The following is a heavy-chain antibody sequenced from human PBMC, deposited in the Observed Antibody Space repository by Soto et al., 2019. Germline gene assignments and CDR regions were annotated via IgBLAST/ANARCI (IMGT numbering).Heavy chain of an antibody. CDR2: IIPSFDTA. J-gene: IGHJ5*02. CDR1: GGAVSDYV. D-gene: IGHD1-26*01. CDR3: VRASFGPGYSAGKGWVDP. V-gene: IGHV1-69*06. Sequence: QVHLVQSGAEVKKQGTSVRVSSKPSGGAVSDYVIAWARQAPGQGPEWMGGIIPSFDTANYAQTFLGRVNMSADKSTNTAYLELNSLRYEDTAVYYCVRASFGPGYSAGKGWVDPWGQGTLVTVSS.